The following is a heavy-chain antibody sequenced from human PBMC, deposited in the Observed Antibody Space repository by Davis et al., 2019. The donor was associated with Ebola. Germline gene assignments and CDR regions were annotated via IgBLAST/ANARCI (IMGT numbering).Heavy chain of an antibody. CDR3: ARETYRSFDF. V-gene: IGHV3-30*07. D-gene: IGHD5-12*01. Sequence: SAKGRFTISRDNSKNTLNLQMNSLRAEDTAVYYCARETYRSFDFWGQGNLVTVSS. J-gene: IGHJ4*02.